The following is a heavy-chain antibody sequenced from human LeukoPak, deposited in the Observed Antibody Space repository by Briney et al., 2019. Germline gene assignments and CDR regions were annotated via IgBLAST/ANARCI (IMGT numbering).Heavy chain of an antibody. CDR1: GFTFSSYW. V-gene: IGHV3-74*01. CDR2: IKSDGSST. Sequence: PGGSLRLSCAASGFTFSSYWMHWVRQAPGKGLVWVSRIKSDGSSTTYADSVKGRFSISRDNAKNTLYLLMNSLRAEDTAVYFCAREIGDQLDYWGQGILVTVSS. CDR3: AREIGDQLDY. J-gene: IGHJ4*02. D-gene: IGHD2/OR15-2a*01.